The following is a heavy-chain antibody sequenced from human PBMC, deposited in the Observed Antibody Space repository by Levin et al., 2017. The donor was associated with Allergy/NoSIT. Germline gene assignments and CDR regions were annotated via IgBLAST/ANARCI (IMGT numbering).Heavy chain of an antibody. J-gene: IGHJ5*02. Sequence: GESLKISCKASGHTFSDYYMQWVRQAPGQGLEWVGWTNLNSGGTKSAQKFQGRVTLTRDTSISTAYLELSSLRSDDTAVYYWAGGSVATIRGGNWFDPWGQGTLVTVSS. CDR2: TNLNSGGT. CDR1: GHTFSDYY. CDR3: AGGSVATIRGGNWFDP. V-gene: IGHV1-2*02. D-gene: IGHD5-12*01.